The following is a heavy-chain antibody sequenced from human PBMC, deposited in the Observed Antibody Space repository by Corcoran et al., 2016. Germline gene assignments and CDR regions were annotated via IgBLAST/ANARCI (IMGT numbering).Heavy chain of an antibody. J-gene: IGHJ3*02. Sequence: QVQLVESGGGVVQPGRSLRLSCAASGFTFITYGMHWVRQAPGKGLEWVTVISYDGSNKYYADSVKGRFTISRDNSKNTLYLQMNSLRVEETAMYYSARGGGGQWSGGAFNIWGQGTVVSVSS. V-gene: IGHV3-30*03. CDR1: GFTFITYG. CDR2: ISYDGSNK. D-gene: IGHD2-8*01. CDR3: ARGGGGQWSGGAFNI.